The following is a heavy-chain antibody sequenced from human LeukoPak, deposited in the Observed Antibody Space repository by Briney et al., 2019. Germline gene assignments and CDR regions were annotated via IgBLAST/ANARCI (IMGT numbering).Heavy chain of an antibody. D-gene: IGHD3-10*01. Sequence: ASVTVSCKASGYTFSSYNINWVRQAPGQGLEWMGWISGNNGNTNYAQKLQGRVTMTTDTSTSTAYMELRSLRSDDTAVYYCAREIWFTGDHYYMDVWGKGTTVTISS. J-gene: IGHJ6*03. CDR3: AREIWFTGDHYYMDV. V-gene: IGHV1-18*01. CDR1: GYTFSSYN. CDR2: ISGNNGNT.